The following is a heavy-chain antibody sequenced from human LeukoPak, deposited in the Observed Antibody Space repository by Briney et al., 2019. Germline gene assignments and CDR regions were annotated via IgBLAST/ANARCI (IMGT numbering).Heavy chain of an antibody. J-gene: IGHJ4*02. Sequence: ASLKVSCKASGYTFTDYYIHWVRQAPGQGLEWMGWINTNSGDTNYAQRFQGKITMTRDTSTTTTYMELSSLTSDDTALYYCPRLAGCGGDCYSEGDYWGQGTLVIVSS. CDR3: PRLAGCGGDCYSEGDY. CDR2: INTNSGDT. V-gene: IGHV1-2*02. CDR1: GYTFTDYY. D-gene: IGHD2-21*02.